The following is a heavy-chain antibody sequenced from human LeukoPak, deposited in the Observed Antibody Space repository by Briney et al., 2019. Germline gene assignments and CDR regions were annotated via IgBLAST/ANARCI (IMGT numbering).Heavy chain of an antibody. CDR3: ARQQLLHAFYDY. D-gene: IGHD6-13*01. CDR2: INHSGST. J-gene: IGHJ4*02. Sequence: SETLSLTCAVYGGSLSDYYWSWIRQPPGKGLEWIGEINHSGSTNYNPSLKSRVTISVDTSKNQFSLKLTSVTAADTAVYYCARQQLLHAFYDYWGQGTLVTVSS. CDR1: GGSLSDYY. V-gene: IGHV4-34*01.